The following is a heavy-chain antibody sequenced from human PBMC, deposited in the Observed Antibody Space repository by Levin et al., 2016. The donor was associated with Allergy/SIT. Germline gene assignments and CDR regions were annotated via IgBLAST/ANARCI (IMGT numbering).Heavy chain of an antibody. CDR1: GYSFTSYW. J-gene: IGHJ4*02. CDR2: IDPSDSYT. Sequence: GGSLRLSCKGSGYSFTSYWISWVRQMPGKGLEWMGRIDPSDSYTNYSPSFQGQVTISVDKSINTAYLQWSILKASDTAMYYCASTVAVAASGRFFDYWGQGTLVTVSS. CDR3: ASTVAVAASGRFFDY. D-gene: IGHD6-13*01. V-gene: IGHV5-10-1*04.